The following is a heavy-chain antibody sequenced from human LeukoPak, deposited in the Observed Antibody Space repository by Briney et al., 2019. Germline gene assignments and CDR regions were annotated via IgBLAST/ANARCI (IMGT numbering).Heavy chain of an antibody. Sequence: PSETLSLTCAVSGGSISSSNWWSWVRQPLGKGLEWIGHIYYSGSTSYNPSLKSRVAISIDPSKNQFSLNLTSVTAADTAVYYCARDGATGVFEYWGQGTLVAVSS. CDR1: GGSISSSNW. J-gene: IGHJ4*02. V-gene: IGHV4-4*02. CDR2: IYYSGST. D-gene: IGHD4/OR15-4a*01. CDR3: ARDGATGVFEY.